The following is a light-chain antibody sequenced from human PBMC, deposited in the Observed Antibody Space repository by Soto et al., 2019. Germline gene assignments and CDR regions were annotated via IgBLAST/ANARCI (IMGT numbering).Light chain of an antibody. CDR2: SNN. CDR1: SSNIGSNT. Sequence: QSVPTQPPSASGTPGQRVTISCSGSSSNIGSNTVNWYQQLPGTAPKLLIYSNNQRPSRVPDRFSGSKSGTSASLAISGLQSEDEADYYCAAWDDSLNGVVFGGGTKLTVL. CDR3: AAWDDSLNGVV. V-gene: IGLV1-44*01. J-gene: IGLJ2*01.